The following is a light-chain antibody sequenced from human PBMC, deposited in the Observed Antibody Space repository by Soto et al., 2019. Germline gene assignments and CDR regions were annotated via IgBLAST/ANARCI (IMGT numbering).Light chain of an antibody. J-gene: IGKJ2*01. CDR2: TAG. CDR1: QRITTY. V-gene: IGKV1-39*01. CDR3: QHTYSTPYT. Sequence: IQMTQSPSSLSASVGDRVTITCRASQRITTYLNWYQQKPGKAPKLLISTAGTLQGGVPSRFIGSGSGTDFTLTITALRPEDFATYFCQHTYSTPYTFGLGTKLEIK.